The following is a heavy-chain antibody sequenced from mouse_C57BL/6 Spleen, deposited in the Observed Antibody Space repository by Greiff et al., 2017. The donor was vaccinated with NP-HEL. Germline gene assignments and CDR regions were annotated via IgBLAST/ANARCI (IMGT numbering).Heavy chain of an antibody. CDR2: ISSGSSTI. V-gene: IGHV5-17*01. CDR3: ARPHTTRYFDV. Sequence: EVKVVESGGGLVKPGGSLKLSCAASGFTFSDYGMHWVRQAPEKGLEWVAYISSGSSTIYYADTVKGRFTISRDNAKNTLFLQMTSLRSEDTAMYYCARPHTTRYFDVWGTGTTVTVSS. J-gene: IGHJ1*03. D-gene: IGHD2-12*01. CDR1: GFTFSDYG.